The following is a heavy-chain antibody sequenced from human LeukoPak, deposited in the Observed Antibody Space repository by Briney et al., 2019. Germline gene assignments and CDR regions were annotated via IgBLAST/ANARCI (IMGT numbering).Heavy chain of an antibody. J-gene: IGHJ3*02. CDR3: ARPPSRYYDSSGSMGAFDI. D-gene: IGHD3-22*01. Sequence: SVKVSCKASGGTFSSYAISWVRQASGQGLEWMGGIIPIFGTANYAQKFQGRVTITADESTSTAYMELSSLRSEDTAVYYCARPPSRYYDSSGSMGAFDIWGQGTMVTVSS. V-gene: IGHV1-69*13. CDR2: IIPIFGTA. CDR1: GGTFSSYA.